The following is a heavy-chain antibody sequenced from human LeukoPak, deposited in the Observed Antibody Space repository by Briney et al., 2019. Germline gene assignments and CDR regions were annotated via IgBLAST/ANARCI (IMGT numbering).Heavy chain of an antibody. J-gene: IGHJ4*02. CDR3: ARGGLLEYYYDSSGYAADY. CDR2: INPNSGGT. V-gene: IGHV1-2*02. CDR1: GYTFTGYY. Sequence: GASVTVSCKASGYTFTGYYMHWVRQAPGQGLEWMGWINPNSGGTNYAQKFQGRVTMTRDTSISTAYMELSRLRSDETAVYYCARGGLLEYYYDSSGYAADYWGQGTLVTVSS. D-gene: IGHD3-22*01.